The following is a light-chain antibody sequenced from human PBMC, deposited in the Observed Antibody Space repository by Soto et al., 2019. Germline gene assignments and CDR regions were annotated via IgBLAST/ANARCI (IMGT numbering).Light chain of an antibody. CDR1: QSVSSSD. Sequence: EVVLTQSPGTLSLSPGERSTVSCRASQSVSSSDLAWYQQKPGQAPRLLIYGAFSRATGIPDRISGGGSGTDFTLTISRLEPEDSAVYYCQQYGGAPDTFGQGTRLEI. CDR3: QQYGGAPDT. V-gene: IGKV3-20*01. CDR2: GAF. J-gene: IGKJ5*01.